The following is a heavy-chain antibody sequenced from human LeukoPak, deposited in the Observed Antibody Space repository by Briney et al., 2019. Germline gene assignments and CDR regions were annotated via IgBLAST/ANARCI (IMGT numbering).Heavy chain of an antibody. CDR2: INSDGGST. J-gene: IGHJ4*02. V-gene: IGHV3-74*01. CDR1: GFTFSSYS. D-gene: IGHD2-15*01. Sequence: PGGSLRLSCAASGFTFSSYSMNWVRQAPGKGLVWVSRINSDGGSTSYTDSVKGRFTISRDNAKNTLYLQMNSLRAEDTAVYYRAREVEPVSIGYCSGGSCYSRAGYFDYWGQGTLVTVSS. CDR3: AREVEPVSIGYCSGGSCYSRAGYFDY.